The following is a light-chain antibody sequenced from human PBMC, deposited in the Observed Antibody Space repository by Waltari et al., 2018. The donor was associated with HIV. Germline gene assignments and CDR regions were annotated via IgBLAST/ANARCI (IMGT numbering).Light chain of an antibody. Sequence: QSAPTQPASVSGSPGPSITISCTGTSSDIGHYKYVSWYQQSPGKAHKLMIYDVSTRPAGVSKRFSGSKSGNTASRTISGLQAEDEADYYCSSYISTTTLFGTGTKVTVL. V-gene: IGLV2-14*01. CDR1: SSDIGHYKY. CDR2: DVS. J-gene: IGLJ1*01. CDR3: SSYISTTTL.